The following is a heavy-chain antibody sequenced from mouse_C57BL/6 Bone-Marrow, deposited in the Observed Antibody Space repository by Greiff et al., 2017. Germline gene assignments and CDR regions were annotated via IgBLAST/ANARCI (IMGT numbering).Heavy chain of an antibody. D-gene: IGHD1-1*01. CDR2: INPNNGGT. CDR3: ARPFYYYGSSFFAY. CDR1: GYTFTDYY. Sequence: VQLQQSGPELVKPGASVKISCKASGYTFTDYYMNWVKQSHGKSLEWIGDINPNNGGTSYNQKFKGKATLTVDKSSSTAYMELRSLTSEDSAVYYCARPFYYYGSSFFAYWGQGTLVTVSA. J-gene: IGHJ3*01. V-gene: IGHV1-26*01.